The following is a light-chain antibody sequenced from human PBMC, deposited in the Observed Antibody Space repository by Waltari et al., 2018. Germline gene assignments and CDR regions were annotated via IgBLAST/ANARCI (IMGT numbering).Light chain of an antibody. CDR3: AVWDASLGGV. CDR1: NSTLSGHS. J-gene: IGLJ3*02. CDR2: NDK. Sequence: QSILTRPPSVYGTPGQRVTISCSGCNSTLSGHSVHWDQQLPGTAPKPLNYNDKQGPSGIPDRCSSAKSSTSAARAVAGLQSEDEAECDCAVWDASLGGVFGGGTKLTV. V-gene: IGLV1-44*01.